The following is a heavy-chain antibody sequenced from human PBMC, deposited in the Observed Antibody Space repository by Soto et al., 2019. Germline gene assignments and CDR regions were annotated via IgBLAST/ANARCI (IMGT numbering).Heavy chain of an antibody. CDR3: ARDLPWEDWHYAGRYFQH. Sequence: QVQLVESGGGVVQPGRSLRLSCSASGFTFSSYAMHWFRQAPGKGLEWVAVISYDGSNKYYADSVKGRFTISSDNSKNTLTLKMNSLRAEDTPVYYGARDLPWEDWHYAGRYFQHWGQGTLVTVSS. CDR2: ISYDGSNK. D-gene: IGHD1-7*01. V-gene: IGHV3-30-3*01. J-gene: IGHJ1*01. CDR1: GFTFSSYA.